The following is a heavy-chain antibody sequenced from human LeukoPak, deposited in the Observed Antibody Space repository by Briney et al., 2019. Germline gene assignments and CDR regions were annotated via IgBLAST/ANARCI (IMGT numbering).Heavy chain of an antibody. CDR3: AINIYYDSSGPPLGAFDI. D-gene: IGHD3-22*01. CDR1: GYTFTGYY. CDR2: INPNSGGT. J-gene: IGHJ3*02. V-gene: IGHV1-2*02. Sequence: ASVKVSCKASGYTFTGYYMHWVRQAPGQGLEWMGWINPNSGGTNYAQKFQGRVTMTRDTSISTAYMELSRLRSDDTAAYYCAINIYYDSSGPPLGAFDIWGQGTMVTVSS.